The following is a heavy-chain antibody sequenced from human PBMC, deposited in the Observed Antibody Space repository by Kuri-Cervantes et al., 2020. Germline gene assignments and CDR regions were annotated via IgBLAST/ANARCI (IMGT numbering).Heavy chain of an antibody. V-gene: IGHV1-8*02. J-gene: IGHJ4*02. Sequence: ASVKVSCKASGYTFTSYDINWVRQATGQGLEWMGWMNPNSGNTGYAQKFQGRVTMTRNISISTAYMELSSLRSEDTAVYYCARLSSYYGSGSYETEDYWGQGTLVTVSS. CDR2: MNPNSGNT. CDR1: GYTFTSYD. CDR3: ARLSSYYGSGSYETEDY. D-gene: IGHD3-10*01.